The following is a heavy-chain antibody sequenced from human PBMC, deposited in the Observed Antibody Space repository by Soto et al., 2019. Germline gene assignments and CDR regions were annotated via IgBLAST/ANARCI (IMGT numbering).Heavy chain of an antibody. Sequence: GGSLRLSCAASGFTFSNAWMSWVRQAPGKGLEWVGRIKSKTDGGTTDYAAPVKGRFTISRDDSKNTLYLQMNSLKTEDTAVYYCTTKPSYDFWSGYPPLITDYWGQGTLVTVSS. CDR2: IKSKTDGGTT. CDR3: TTKPSYDFWSGYPPLITDY. J-gene: IGHJ4*02. V-gene: IGHV3-15*01. D-gene: IGHD3-3*01. CDR1: GFTFSNAW.